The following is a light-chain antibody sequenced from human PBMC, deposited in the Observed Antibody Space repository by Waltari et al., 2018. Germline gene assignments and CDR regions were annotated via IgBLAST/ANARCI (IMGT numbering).Light chain of an antibody. V-gene: IGKV1-39*01. CDR2: AAS. J-gene: IGKJ1*01. Sequence: DIQMTQSPSSLSASVGDRVTITCRASQSISSYLNWYQQKPGKGPKLLIYAASSLQSGVPSRVSGSGSGTDFTLTISSLQPEDFATYYCQQSYSTPWTFGQGTKVEIK. CDR1: QSISSY. CDR3: QQSYSTPWT.